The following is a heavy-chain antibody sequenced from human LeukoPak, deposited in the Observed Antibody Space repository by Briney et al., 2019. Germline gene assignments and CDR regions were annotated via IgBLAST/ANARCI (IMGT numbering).Heavy chain of an antibody. J-gene: IGHJ4*02. D-gene: IGHD6-6*01. Sequence: GGSLRLSCAASGFTFSPYGMNWVRQAPGKGLERVAVISHDGSLNYYADSVTGRFTISRDNPRNMLYLQMNSLRADDTAVYYCVKEGTPYVSSYFDYWGQGTLVTVSS. V-gene: IGHV3-30*18. CDR2: ISHDGSLN. CDR3: VKEGTPYVSSYFDY. CDR1: GFTFSPYG.